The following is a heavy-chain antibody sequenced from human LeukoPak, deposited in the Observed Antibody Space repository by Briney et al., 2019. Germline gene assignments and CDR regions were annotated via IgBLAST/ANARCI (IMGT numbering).Heavy chain of an antibody. CDR1: GGSISSSSYY. CDR3: ARVDTAMVSIDY. J-gene: IGHJ4*02. Sequence: PSETLSLTCTVSGGSISSSSYYRGWIRQPPGKGLEWIGSIYYSGSTYYNPSLKSRVTISVDTSKNQFSLKLSSVTAADTAVYYCARVDTAMVSIDYWGQGTLVTVSS. D-gene: IGHD5-18*01. V-gene: IGHV4-39*01. CDR2: IYYSGST.